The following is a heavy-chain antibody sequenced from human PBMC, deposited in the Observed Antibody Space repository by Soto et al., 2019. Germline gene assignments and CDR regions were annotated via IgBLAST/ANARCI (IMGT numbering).Heavy chain of an antibody. D-gene: IGHD3-22*01. CDR1: GFTFSSYS. Sequence: ESGGGLVKPGGSLRLSCAASGFTFSSYSMNWVRQAPGKGLEWVSCISSGSSYLSYADSVKGRFTISRDNAKNSLYVEMNSLRAEDTAVYYCARARFSNGWYFDHWGQGTLVSVSS. J-gene: IGHJ4*02. V-gene: IGHV3-21*06. CDR2: ISSGSSYL. CDR3: ARARFSNGWYFDH.